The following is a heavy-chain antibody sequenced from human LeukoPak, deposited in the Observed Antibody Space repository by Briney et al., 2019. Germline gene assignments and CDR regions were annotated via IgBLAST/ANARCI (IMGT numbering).Heavy chain of an antibody. CDR3: AREAGYDSSVNYMDV. V-gene: IGHV3-66*01. J-gene: IGHJ6*03. D-gene: IGHD3-22*01. CDR2: IYSGGST. CDR1: GFTLSTYA. Sequence: PGGSLRLSCAASGFTLSTYAMSWVRQAPGKGLEWVSVIYSGGSTYYADSVKGRFTISRDNSKNTLYLQMNSLRAEDTAVYYCAREAGYDSSVNYMDVWGKGTTVTISS.